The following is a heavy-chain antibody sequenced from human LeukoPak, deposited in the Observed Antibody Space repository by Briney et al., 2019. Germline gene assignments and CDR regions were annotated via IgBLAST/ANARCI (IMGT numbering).Heavy chain of an antibody. V-gene: IGHV3-21*01. CDR1: GFTFSSYS. D-gene: IGHD3-22*01. CDR3: ARERIDSSGYWYFDY. CDR2: ISSSSSYI. Sequence: GGSLRLSCAASGFTFSSYSMNWVRQAPGKGLEWVSSISSSSSYIYYADSVKGRFTISRDNAKNSLYLQMNSLRAEDTAVYYCARERIDSSGYWYFDYWGQGTLVTVPS. J-gene: IGHJ4*02.